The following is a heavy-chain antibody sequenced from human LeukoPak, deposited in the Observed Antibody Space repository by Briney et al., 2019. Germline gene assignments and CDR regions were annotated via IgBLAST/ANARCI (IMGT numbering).Heavy chain of an antibody. Sequence: SETLSLTCTVSGGSISSGDYYWSWIRQPPGKGREWIGYIYYSGSTYYNPSLKSRVTISVDTSKTQFSLKLSSVTDADTAVYYCASASTQYYDILTGYPPDYWGQGTLVTVSS. V-gene: IGHV4-30-4*08. CDR3: ASASTQYYDILTGYPPDY. CDR1: GGSISSGDYY. D-gene: IGHD3-9*01. J-gene: IGHJ4*02. CDR2: IYYSGST.